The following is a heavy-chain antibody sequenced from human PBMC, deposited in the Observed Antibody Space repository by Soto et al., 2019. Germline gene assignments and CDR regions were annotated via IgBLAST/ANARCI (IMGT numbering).Heavy chain of an antibody. Sequence: ASVKVSCKASGYTFTGYPMHWVRQAPGQRLEWMGWISAGNGDTEYSQNFQGRVTITRDTSASTAYMELNSLRAEDSAVYYCAREDGVVGDTSAFDSWGQGTLVTVSS. V-gene: IGHV1-3*01. CDR2: ISAGNGDT. CDR1: GYTFTGYP. D-gene: IGHD1-26*01. J-gene: IGHJ4*02. CDR3: AREDGVVGDTSAFDS.